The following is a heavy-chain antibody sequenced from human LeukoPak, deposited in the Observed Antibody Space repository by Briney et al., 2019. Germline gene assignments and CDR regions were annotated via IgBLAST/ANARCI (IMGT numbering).Heavy chain of an antibody. CDR2: ISSSSSYI. CDR1: GFTFSSYS. D-gene: IGHD6-19*01. CDR3: ARRSGIAVAGAFDY. Sequence: GGSLRLSCAASGFTFSSYSMNWVRQAPGKGLEWVSSISSSSSYIYYADSVKGRFTISRDNAKNSLYLQMNSLRAEDTAVYYCARRSGIAVAGAFDYWGQGTLVTVSS. V-gene: IGHV3-21*04. J-gene: IGHJ4*02.